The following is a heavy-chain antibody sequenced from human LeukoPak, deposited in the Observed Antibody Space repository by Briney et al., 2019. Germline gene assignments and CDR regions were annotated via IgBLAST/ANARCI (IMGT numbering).Heavy chain of an antibody. Sequence: GGSLRLSCAVSGITLSNYGMSWVRQAPGKGLEWVAGISESGGSTHYADSVKGRFTISRDNPKNTLYLQMNSLRAEDTAMYFCAKRGVVIRVILVGFHKEAYYFDSWGQGALVTVSS. D-gene: IGHD3-22*01. CDR2: ISESGGST. CDR1: GITLSNYG. CDR3: AKRGVVIRVILVGFHKEAYYFDS. J-gene: IGHJ4*02. V-gene: IGHV3-23*01.